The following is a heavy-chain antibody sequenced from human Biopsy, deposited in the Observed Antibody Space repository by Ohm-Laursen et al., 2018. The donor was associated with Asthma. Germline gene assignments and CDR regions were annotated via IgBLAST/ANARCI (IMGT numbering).Heavy chain of an antibody. V-gene: IGHV3-30-3*01. J-gene: IGHJ4*02. D-gene: IGHD6-19*01. CDR2: ISYDGSSI. Sequence: SSLRLSCAASRFTYEMHWVRQAPGKGPEWVAVISYDGSSIYYADSVKGRFTISRDNSKNTLSLQMNSLTAEDTAVYYCAREGVAGTHIEDWGQGTLVTVSS. CDR1: RFTYE. CDR3: AREGVAGTHIED.